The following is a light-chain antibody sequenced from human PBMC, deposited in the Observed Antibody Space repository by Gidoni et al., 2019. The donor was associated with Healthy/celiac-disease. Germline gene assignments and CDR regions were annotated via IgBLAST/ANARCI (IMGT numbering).Light chain of an antibody. CDR1: QSSSSY. V-gene: IGKV1-39*01. CDR2: AAS. J-gene: IGKJ3*01. CDR3: QQSYSTPPT. Sequence: DIQIAQSPSSLSASVGDRVTITCRASQSSSSYLNWYQQKPGKAPKLLIYAASSLQSGVPSRFSGSGSGTDFTLTISSLQPEDFATYYCQQSYSTPPTFGPXTKVDIK.